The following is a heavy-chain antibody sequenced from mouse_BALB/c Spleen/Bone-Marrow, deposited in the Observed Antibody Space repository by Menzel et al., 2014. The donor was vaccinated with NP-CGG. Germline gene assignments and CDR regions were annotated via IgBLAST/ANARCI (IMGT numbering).Heavy chain of an antibody. CDR3: ARSGYVGNYPYFDY. J-gene: IGHJ2*01. Sequence: LEESGPELVKPGASVKISCKASGYGFTSYYIHWVKQRPGQGLEWIGWIFPGSGNTKYNEKFKGKATLTADTSSSTAYMQLSSLTSEDSAVYFCARSGYVGNYPYFDYWGQGTTLTVSS. D-gene: IGHD2-1*01. CDR2: IFPGSGNT. CDR1: GYGFTSYY. V-gene: IGHV1-66*01.